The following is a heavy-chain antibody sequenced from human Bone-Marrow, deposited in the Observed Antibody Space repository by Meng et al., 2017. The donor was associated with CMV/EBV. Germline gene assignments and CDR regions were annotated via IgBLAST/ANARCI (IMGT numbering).Heavy chain of an antibody. CDR3: ARGGGYCSSTSCYSHYYNGMDV. J-gene: IGHJ6*02. D-gene: IGHD2-2*01. Sequence: GGSLRLSCATSGFTFSVYGMHWVRQAPGKGLEWVAFMWYDGSKEFYADSVQGRFTISRDNSKNTLYLQMNSLRAEDTAVYYCARGGGYCSSTSCYSHYYNGMDVWGQGTTVTVSS. CDR1: GFTFSVYG. CDR2: MWYDGSKE. V-gene: IGHV3-30*02.